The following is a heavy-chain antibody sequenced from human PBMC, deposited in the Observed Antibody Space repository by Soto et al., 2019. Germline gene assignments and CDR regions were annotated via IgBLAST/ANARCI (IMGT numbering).Heavy chain of an antibody. V-gene: IGHV3-53*01. CDR2: IYSGGST. D-gene: IGHD3-22*01. Sequence: GSLRLSCAASGFTVSSNYMSWVRQAPGKGLEWVSVIYSGGSTYYADSVKGRFTISRDNSKNTLYLQMDSLRAEDTAVYYCARDRVESGYPEYFQHWGQGTLVTVSS. J-gene: IGHJ1*01. CDR1: GFTVSSNY. CDR3: ARDRVESGYPEYFQH.